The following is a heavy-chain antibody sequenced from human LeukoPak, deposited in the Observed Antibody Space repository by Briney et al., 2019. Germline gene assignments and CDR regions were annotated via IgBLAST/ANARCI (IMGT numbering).Heavy chain of an antibody. CDR2: INWNAGGT. Sequence: GGSLRLSCAATGFTFKDYGMPWVRQPPGKGLEWVSSINWNAGGTGYADSVKGRFTISRDNAKNSLYLQLSSLRAEDTALYYCAKHTRATNTDSFFGLDVWGQGTTVTVSS. CDR3: AKHTRATNTDSFFGLDV. J-gene: IGHJ6*02. D-gene: IGHD1-26*01. V-gene: IGHV3-9*01. CDR1: GFTFKDYG.